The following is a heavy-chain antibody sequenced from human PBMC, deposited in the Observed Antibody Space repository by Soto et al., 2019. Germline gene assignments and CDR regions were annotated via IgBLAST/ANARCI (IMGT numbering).Heavy chain of an antibody. V-gene: IGHV4-59*01. J-gene: IGHJ4*02. CDR3: ARDPLSVAGIFDY. D-gene: IGHD6-19*01. Sequence: SETLSLTCTVSGGSISSYYWSWIRQPPGKGLEWIGYIYYSGSTNYNPSLKSRVTISVDTSKNQFSLKLSSVTAADTAVYYCARDPLSVAGIFDYWGQGTLVTVSS. CDR1: GGSISSYY. CDR2: IYYSGST.